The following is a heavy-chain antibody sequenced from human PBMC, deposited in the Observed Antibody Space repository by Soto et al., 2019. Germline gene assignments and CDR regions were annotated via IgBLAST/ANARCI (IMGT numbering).Heavy chain of an antibody. D-gene: IGHD4-17*01. Sequence: SETLSLTCTVSGGSLSSYDWSWIRQPPGKGLEWIGYIYYSGSTNYNPSLKSRLTISVDTSKNQFSLKLSSVTAADTAVYYCARTTDYASNWFDPWGQRTLVTVSS. CDR2: IYYSGST. J-gene: IGHJ5*02. V-gene: IGHV4-59*01. CDR1: GGSLSSYD. CDR3: ARTTDYASNWFDP.